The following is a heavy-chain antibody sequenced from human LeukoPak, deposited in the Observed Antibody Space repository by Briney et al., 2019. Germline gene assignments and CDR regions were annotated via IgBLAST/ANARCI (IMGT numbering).Heavy chain of an antibody. Sequence: SGGSLRLSCAASGFTFSSFWMGWVRRAPGKGLEWLAHINQVGRKSEYVDSVKGRFTISRDNSKDTVYLQMNSLRAEDTAIFYCARDIELSTWGPGTMVTVSS. CDR3: ARDIELST. J-gene: IGHJ3*01. V-gene: IGHV3-7*04. CDR2: INQVGRKS. CDR1: GFTFSSFW. D-gene: IGHD3-16*02.